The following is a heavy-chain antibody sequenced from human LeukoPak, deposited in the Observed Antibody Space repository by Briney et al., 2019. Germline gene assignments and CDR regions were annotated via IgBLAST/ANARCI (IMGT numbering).Heavy chain of an antibody. D-gene: IGHD6-19*01. V-gene: IGHV3-7*01. CDR1: GFTFNSYW. Sequence: GGSLRLSCAGSGFTFNSYWMSWVRQAPGNGLEWVAHIKQDGTEKYYVDSVEGRFTISRDNARNSLYLQMNSLRAEDTAVYYCARDLTRIAVAGTVYFDYWGQGTLVTVSS. CDR2: IKQDGTEK. CDR3: ARDLTRIAVAGTVYFDY. J-gene: IGHJ4*02.